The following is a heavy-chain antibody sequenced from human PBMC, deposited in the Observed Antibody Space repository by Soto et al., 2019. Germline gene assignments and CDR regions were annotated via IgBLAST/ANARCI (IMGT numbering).Heavy chain of an antibody. CDR1: GFTFSTYP. CDR2: ISGSGIST. CDR3: VKPPVITASYYYYDMDV. Sequence: PGGSLRLSCAASGFTFSTYPMSWVRQAPGKVLEWVSGISGSGISTYYTDSVKGRFTISRDNSKNTVFLQMNSLRDEDTAVYYCVKPPVITASYYYYDMDVWGQGTTVTVSS. D-gene: IGHD4-4*01. J-gene: IGHJ6*02. V-gene: IGHV3-23*01.